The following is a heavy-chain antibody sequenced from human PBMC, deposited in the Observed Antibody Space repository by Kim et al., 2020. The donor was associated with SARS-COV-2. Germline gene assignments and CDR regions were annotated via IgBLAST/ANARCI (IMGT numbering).Heavy chain of an antibody. V-gene: IGHV3-23*01. CDR1: GFTFSSYA. J-gene: IGHJ6*02. Sequence: GGSLRLSCAASGFTFSSYAMSWVRQAPGKGLEWVSAISGSGGSTYYADSVKGRFTISRDNSKNTLYLQMNSLRAEDTAVYYCAKAFTVRGVARDYYYGMDVWGQGTTVTVSS. CDR2: ISGSGGST. D-gene: IGHD3-10*01. CDR3: AKAFTVRGVARDYYYGMDV.